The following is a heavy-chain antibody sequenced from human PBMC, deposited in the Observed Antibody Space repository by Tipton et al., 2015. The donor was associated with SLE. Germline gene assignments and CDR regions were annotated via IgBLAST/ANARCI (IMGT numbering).Heavy chain of an antibody. CDR2: IYYGGTT. V-gene: IGHV4-59*01. D-gene: IGHD7-27*01. J-gene: IGHJ4*02. CDR3: ARDPNGGYGSFDY. Sequence: TLSLTCTVSGGSISSYYGSWIRQAPGKGLEWIGNIYYGGTTNYNPSLKSRVTMSIDTSKSQFSLNLNSVTAADTAVYYCARDPNGGYGSFDYWGLGALVTVSS. CDR1: GGSISSYY.